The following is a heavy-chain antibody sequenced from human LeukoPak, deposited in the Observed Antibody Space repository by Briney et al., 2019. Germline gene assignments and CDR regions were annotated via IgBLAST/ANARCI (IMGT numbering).Heavy chain of an antibody. CDR3: AKAGTQQWLLFVGVY. Sequence: GGSLRLSYAACGLTFSPYGMLWGRQAPRQGPEWAALIRYDGINKYYADPVKGRFTISRDNSKNTLYLQMNSLRVEDTAMYYCAKAGTQQWLLFVGVYWGQGALVTVSS. V-gene: IGHV3-30*02. J-gene: IGHJ4*02. CDR2: IRYDGINK. D-gene: IGHD6-19*01. CDR1: GLTFSPYG.